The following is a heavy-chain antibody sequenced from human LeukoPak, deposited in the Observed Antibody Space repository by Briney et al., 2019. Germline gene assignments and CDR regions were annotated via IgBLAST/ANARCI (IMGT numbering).Heavy chain of an antibody. CDR3: AQRPESSGWYM. V-gene: IGHV4-34*01. J-gene: IGHJ4*02. CDR2: INHSGST. Sequence: PETLSLTCAVYGGSFSGYYWSWIRQPPGKGLEWIGEINHSGSTNYNPSLKSRVTISVDTSKNQFSLKLSAVTAADTAVYYCAQRPESSGWYMWGQGTLVTVSS. CDR1: GGSFSGYY. D-gene: IGHD6-19*01.